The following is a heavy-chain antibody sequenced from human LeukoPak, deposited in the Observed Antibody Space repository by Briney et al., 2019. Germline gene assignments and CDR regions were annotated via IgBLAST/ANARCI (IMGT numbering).Heavy chain of an antibody. D-gene: IGHD1-26*01. CDR2: IYSDGTT. J-gene: IGHJ4*02. V-gene: IGHV3-66*02. Sequence: GESLKISCAASGFTVSSNYMTWVRQAPGRGLEWVSVIYSDGTTYYADSVKGRFTISRDNLKNILYLEMNSLRTEDTAVYYCAREGSGSYYMDFDYWGRGTLVTVSS. CDR1: GFTVSSNY. CDR3: AREGSGSYYMDFDY.